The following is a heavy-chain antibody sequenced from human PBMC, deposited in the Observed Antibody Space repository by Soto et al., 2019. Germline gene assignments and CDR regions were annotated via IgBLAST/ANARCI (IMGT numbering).Heavy chain of an antibody. J-gene: IGHJ4*02. CDR2: ISYDGVST. Sequence: HPGGSLRLSCSASGFSFSSYAVHWVRQAPGKGLEYVSAISYDGVSTYYADSVKGRFTISRDTSNNMLYLQMSSLRTEDTAVYYCVPRYCSGDNCNAPFDYWGQGTLVTVSS. V-gene: IGHV3-64D*06. CDR3: VPRYCSGDNCNAPFDY. CDR1: GFSFSSYA. D-gene: IGHD2-15*01.